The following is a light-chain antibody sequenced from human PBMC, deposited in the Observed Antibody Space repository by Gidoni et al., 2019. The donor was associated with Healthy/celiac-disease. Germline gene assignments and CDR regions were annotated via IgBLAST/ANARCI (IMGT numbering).Light chain of an antibody. CDR1: QSISSW. V-gene: IGKV1-5*01. Sequence: DIQMTQSPSTLSASVGDRVTITCRASQSISSWLAWYQQKPGKAPKLLIYDASSLESGFPSRFSGSGSGTEFTLTISSLQPDDFATYYCQQYNSYSWTFGQGTKVEIK. CDR2: DAS. CDR3: QQYNSYSWT. J-gene: IGKJ1*01.